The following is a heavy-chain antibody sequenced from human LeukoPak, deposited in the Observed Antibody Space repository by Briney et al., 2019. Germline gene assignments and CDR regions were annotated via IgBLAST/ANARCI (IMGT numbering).Heavy chain of an antibody. V-gene: IGHV1-8*01. CDR1: GYTFTSYD. Sequence: ASVKVSCKASGYTFTSYDINWVRQAAGQGREWMGWMNPNSGNTGYAQKFQGRVTMTRNTSISTAYMELSSLRSEDTAVYYCARSWGSVVVVTTINWFDPRGQGTLVTVSS. CDR3: ARSWGSVVVVTTINWFDP. J-gene: IGHJ5*02. CDR2: MNPNSGNT. D-gene: IGHD2-15*01.